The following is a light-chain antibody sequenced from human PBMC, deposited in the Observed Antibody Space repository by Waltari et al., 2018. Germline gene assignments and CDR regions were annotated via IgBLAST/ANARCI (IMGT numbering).Light chain of an antibody. V-gene: IGLV2-14*03. CDR2: DVT. CDR1: SSDVGGYNS. Sequence: QSALTQPASVSGTPGQSITISRTGTSSDVGGYNSVSCYQQHPGIAPKLLIYDVTYRPSGVSNRFSGSKSGNTASLTISGLQAEDEADYYCSSYTSTRTLVFGGGTKLTVL. CDR3: SSYTSTRTLV. J-gene: IGLJ2*01.